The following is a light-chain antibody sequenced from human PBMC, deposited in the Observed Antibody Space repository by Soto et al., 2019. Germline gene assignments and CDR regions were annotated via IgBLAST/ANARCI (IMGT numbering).Light chain of an antibody. J-gene: IGKJ2*01. CDR2: PAS. V-gene: IGKV1-9*01. Sequence: DIQLTQSPSFLSASVGDRVTITCRASQGLSSDLAWYRQKPGKAPEVLIYPASTLQSGVPSRFSGTGSGTEFTLTVSSLQPEDFATYYCQQVNRYPRTFGQGTKVDSK. CDR1: QGLSSD. CDR3: QQVNRYPRT.